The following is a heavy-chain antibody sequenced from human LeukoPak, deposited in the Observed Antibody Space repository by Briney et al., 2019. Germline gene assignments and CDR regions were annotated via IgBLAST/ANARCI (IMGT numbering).Heavy chain of an antibody. D-gene: IGHD1-26*01. V-gene: IGHV3-23*01. Sequence: GGSLRLSCAASGFTFSSYAMSWVRQAPGKGLGWVSAISGSGGSTYYADSVKGRFTISRDNSKNTLYLQMNSLRAEDTAVYYCARDGVGATFDYWGQGTLVTVSS. CDR1: GFTFSSYA. CDR3: ARDGVGATFDY. CDR2: ISGSGGST. J-gene: IGHJ4*02.